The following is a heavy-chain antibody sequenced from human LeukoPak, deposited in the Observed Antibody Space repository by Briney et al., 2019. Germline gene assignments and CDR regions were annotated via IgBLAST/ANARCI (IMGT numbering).Heavy chain of an antibody. D-gene: IGHD1-26*01. CDR2: IIPIFGTA. J-gene: IGHJ4*02. Sequence: SVKVSCKASGGTFSSYAISWVRQAPGQGLGWMGGIIPIFGTANYAQKFQGRVTITADESTSTAYMELSSLRSEDTAVYYCARVAGGSYQFDYWGQGTLVTVSS. V-gene: IGHV1-69*13. CDR3: ARVAGGSYQFDY. CDR1: GGTFSSYA.